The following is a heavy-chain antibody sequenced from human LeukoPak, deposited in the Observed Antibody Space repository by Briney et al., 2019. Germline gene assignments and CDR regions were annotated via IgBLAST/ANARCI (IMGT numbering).Heavy chain of an antibody. CDR1: GFTFSLYG. J-gene: IGHJ4*02. CDR3: AKDSRGASFFGDFDY. V-gene: IGHV3-33*06. D-gene: IGHD3-10*01. CDR2: ISNDGSKT. Sequence: GRSLRLSCAASGFTFSLYGMHWVRQAPGKGLEWVALISNDGSKTYYADSVKGRFTISRDNSKNTVYLQVSSLRADDTAVYYCAKDSRGASFFGDFDYWGQGTLVTVSS.